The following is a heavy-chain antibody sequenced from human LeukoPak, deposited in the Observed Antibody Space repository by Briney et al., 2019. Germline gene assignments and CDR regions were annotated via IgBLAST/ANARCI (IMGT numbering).Heavy chain of an antibody. D-gene: IGHD6-19*01. CDR3: ARYSSGWYRAPTGGYFDL. CDR2: ISAYNGNT. Sequence: ASVKVSCKASGYTFTSYGISWVRRAPGQGLEWMGWISAYNGNTNYAQKFQGRVTITRDTSASTAYMELSSLRSEDTAVYYCARYSSGWYRAPTGGYFDLWGRGTLVTVSS. CDR1: GYTFTSYG. J-gene: IGHJ2*01. V-gene: IGHV1-18*01.